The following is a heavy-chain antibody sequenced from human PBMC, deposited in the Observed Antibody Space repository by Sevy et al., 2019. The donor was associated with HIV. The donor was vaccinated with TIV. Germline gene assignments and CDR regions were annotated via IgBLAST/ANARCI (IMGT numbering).Heavy chain of an antibody. CDR1: GFTFSNAW. Sequence: GGSPRLSCAASGFTFSNAWMSWVRQAPGKGLEWVGRIKSKADGGTTDYAAPVKGRFTISRDDSKNTLYLQMNSLKTEDTAVYYCTTESVDTAKVPFDYWGQGTLVTVSS. J-gene: IGHJ4*02. CDR2: IKSKADGGTT. V-gene: IGHV3-15*01. D-gene: IGHD5-18*01. CDR3: TTESVDTAKVPFDY.